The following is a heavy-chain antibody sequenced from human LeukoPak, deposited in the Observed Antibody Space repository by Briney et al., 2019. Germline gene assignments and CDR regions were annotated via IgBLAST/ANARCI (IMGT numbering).Heavy chain of an antibody. Sequence: PGGSLRLSCTASGFTFSNFGLHWVRQAPGRGLEWVAIIWYGKQNRFYSDSVKGRFTISRDDAKNTLYLQMNSLRVDDTALYYCARGPGISVAGYDFDYWGQGALVTVSS. CDR3: ARGPGISVAGYDFDY. CDR2: IWYGKQNR. CDR1: GFTFSNFG. V-gene: IGHV3-33*01. J-gene: IGHJ4*02. D-gene: IGHD6-19*01.